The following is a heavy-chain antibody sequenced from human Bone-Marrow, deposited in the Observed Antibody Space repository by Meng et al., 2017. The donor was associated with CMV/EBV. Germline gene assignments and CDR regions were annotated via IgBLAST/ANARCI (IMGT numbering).Heavy chain of an antibody. CDR2: ISSSYI. V-gene: IGHV3-21*05. J-gene: IGHJ4*01. Sequence: GESLKISCAASGFTFSSYEMNWVRQAPGKGLEWVSYISSSYIYYADSVKGRFTISRDNAKNSLYLQMNSLRAEDTAVYYCARIAAAALLFDDWGQRKQLTVSS. CDR1: GFTFSSYE. CDR3: ARIAAAALLFDD. D-gene: IGHD6-13*01.